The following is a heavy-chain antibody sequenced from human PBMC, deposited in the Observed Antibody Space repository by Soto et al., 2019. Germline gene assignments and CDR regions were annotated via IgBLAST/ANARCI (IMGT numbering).Heavy chain of an antibody. CDR1: GGSFSGYY. Sequence: SETLSLTCAVYGGSFSGYYWSWIRQPPGKGLEWIGEINHSGSTNYNPSLKSRVTISVDTSKNQFSLKLSSVTAADTAVYYCARLPAVAAAADYWGQGTLVTVSS. V-gene: IGHV4-34*01. J-gene: IGHJ4*02. CDR2: INHSGST. D-gene: IGHD6-13*01. CDR3: ARLPAVAAAADY.